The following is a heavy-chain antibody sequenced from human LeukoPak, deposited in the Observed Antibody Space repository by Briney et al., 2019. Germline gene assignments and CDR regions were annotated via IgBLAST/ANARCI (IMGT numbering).Heavy chain of an antibody. V-gene: IGHV4-61*08. J-gene: IGHJ4*02. Sequence: SQTLSLTCTVSGGSISSGDYYWSWIRQPPGKGLEWIGYIYYSGSTNYNPSLKSRVAISVDTSKNQFSLKLSSVTAADTVVYYCARAARTLYDSSGYYTYYFDYWGQGTLVTVSS. CDR1: GGSISSGDYY. CDR3: ARAARTLYDSSGYYTYYFDY. CDR2: IYYSGST. D-gene: IGHD3-22*01.